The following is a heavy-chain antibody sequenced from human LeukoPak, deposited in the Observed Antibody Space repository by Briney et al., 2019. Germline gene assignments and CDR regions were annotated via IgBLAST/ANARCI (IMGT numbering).Heavy chain of an antibody. V-gene: IGHV4-34*01. CDR2: INHSGST. CDR1: GGSFSGYY. J-gene: IGHJ4*02. Sequence: SETLSLTCAVYGGSFSGYYWSWIRQPPGKGLEWIGEINHSGSTNYNPSLKSRVTISVDTSKNQFSLKLSSVTAADTAVYYCARERMGCSSNSCSRGYYFDYWGQGTLVTVSS. CDR3: ARERMGCSSNSCSRGYYFDY. D-gene: IGHD2-2*01.